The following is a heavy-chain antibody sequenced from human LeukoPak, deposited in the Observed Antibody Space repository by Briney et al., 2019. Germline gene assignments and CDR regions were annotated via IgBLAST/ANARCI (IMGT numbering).Heavy chain of an antibody. Sequence: GGSLRLSCAASGFTFDDHGMSWVRQAPGKGLEWVSGINWNGGSTGYADSVKGRFTISRDNAKSSLYLQMNSLRAEDTALYYCARGCNYYDSSGYGPNYYYYYMDVWGKGTTVTVSS. D-gene: IGHD3-22*01. CDR3: ARGCNYYDSSGYGPNYYYYYMDV. CDR2: INWNGGST. V-gene: IGHV3-20*04. CDR1: GFTFDDHG. J-gene: IGHJ6*03.